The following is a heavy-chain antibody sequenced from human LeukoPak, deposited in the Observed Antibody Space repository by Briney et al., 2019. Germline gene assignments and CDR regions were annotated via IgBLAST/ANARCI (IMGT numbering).Heavy chain of an antibody. V-gene: IGHV1-46*01. D-gene: IGHD2-15*01. CDR1: GYTFTSYY. CDR2: INPSGGGT. J-gene: IGHJ6*02. Sequence: GASVKVSCKASGYTFTSYYMHWVRQAPGQGLEWMGIINPSGGGTSYAQKFQGRVTMTRDTSTSTVYMELSSLRSEDTAVYYCAREHCSGGSCHPVYYGMDVWGQGTTVTVSS. CDR3: AREHCSGGSCHPVYYGMDV.